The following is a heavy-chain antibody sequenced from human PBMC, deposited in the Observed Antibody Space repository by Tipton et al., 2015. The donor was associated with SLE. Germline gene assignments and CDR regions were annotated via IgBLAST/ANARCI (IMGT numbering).Heavy chain of an antibody. D-gene: IGHD2-21*01. CDR3: ARDGRGGEGRAFGI. Sequence: GSLRLSCSPSGFTFRSYSMNWVRQAPGKGLEWVSSISSSSSYIYYADSVKGRFTISRDNAKNSLYLQMNSLRAENTAVYYCARDGRGGEGRAFGIWGQGTMVTVSS. V-gene: IGHV3-21*03. J-gene: IGHJ3*02. CDR1: GFTFRSYS. CDR2: ISSSSSYI.